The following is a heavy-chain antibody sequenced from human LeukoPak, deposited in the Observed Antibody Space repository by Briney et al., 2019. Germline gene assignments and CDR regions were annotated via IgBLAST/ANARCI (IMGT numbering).Heavy chain of an antibody. CDR2: IYYSGST. J-gene: IGHJ3*02. D-gene: IGHD2-2*01. Sequence: SETLSLTCTVSGGSISSHYRSWIRQPPGKGLEWIGYIYYSGSTNYNPSLRSRVTISVDTSKNQFSLKLSSVTAADTAVYYCARSYCSTTSCYRDAFDIWGQGTMVTVSS. CDR1: GGSISSHY. V-gene: IGHV4-59*11. CDR3: ARSYCSTTSCYRDAFDI.